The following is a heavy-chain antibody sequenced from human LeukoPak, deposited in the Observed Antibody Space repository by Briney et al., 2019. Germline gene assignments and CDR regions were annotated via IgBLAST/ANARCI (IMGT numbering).Heavy chain of an antibody. D-gene: IGHD6-13*01. CDR2: INPNSGGT. J-gene: IGHJ5*02. V-gene: IGHV1-2*02. Sequence: ASVKVSCKASGYTFTGYYMHWVRQAPGQGLEWMAWINPNSGGTNYAQKFQGRVTMTRDTSISTASMELSSLRSDDTAVYYCARDLGSSWYFGWFGPWGQGTLVTVSS. CDR3: ARDLGSSWYFGWFGP. CDR1: GYTFTGYY.